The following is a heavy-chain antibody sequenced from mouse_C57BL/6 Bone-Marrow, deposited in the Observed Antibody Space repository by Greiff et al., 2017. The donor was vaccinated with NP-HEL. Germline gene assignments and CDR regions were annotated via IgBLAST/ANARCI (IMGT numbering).Heavy chain of an antibody. D-gene: IGHD2-4*01. J-gene: IGHJ2*01. CDR1: GYTFTSYW. CDR3: AREMGYYDYYY. CDR2: IHPNSGST. Sequence: VQLQQPGAELVKPGASVKLSCKASGYTFTSYWMHWVKQRPGQGLEWIGMIHPNSGSTNYNEKFKSKATLTVDKSSSTAYMQLSSLTSEDSAVYYCAREMGYYDYYYWGQGTTLTVSS. V-gene: IGHV1-64*01.